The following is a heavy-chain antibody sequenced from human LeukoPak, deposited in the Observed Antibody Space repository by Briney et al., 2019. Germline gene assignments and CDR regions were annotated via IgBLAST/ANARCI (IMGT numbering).Heavy chain of an antibody. CDR2: IYYSGNT. J-gene: IGHJ3*02. Sequence: ETLSLTCTVSGDSISSSSSYWGWIRQPPGKGLEWIGSIYYSGNTYYNTSLKSRVTISVDTSKNQFSLKLSSVTAADTAVYYCARDCYYYDSSGYLASAFDIWGQGTMVTVSS. V-gene: IGHV4-39*07. D-gene: IGHD3-22*01. CDR1: GDSISSSSSY. CDR3: ARDCYYYDSSGYLASAFDI.